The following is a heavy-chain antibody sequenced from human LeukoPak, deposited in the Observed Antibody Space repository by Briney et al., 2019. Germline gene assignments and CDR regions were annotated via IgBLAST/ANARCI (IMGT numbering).Heavy chain of an antibody. CDR1: GGSISSYM. D-gene: IGHD3-22*01. CDR2: VYDSGVT. Sequence: PSETLSLTCTVAGGSISSYMWTWIRQTPEKGLEWMGHVYDSGVTDYNPALKSRVTTSLDRSKDHFSLQVMAVTAADTAIYYCARGQTVRSYEFWGQGTLVTVSS. CDR3: ARGQTVRSYEF. V-gene: IGHV4-59*01. J-gene: IGHJ4*02.